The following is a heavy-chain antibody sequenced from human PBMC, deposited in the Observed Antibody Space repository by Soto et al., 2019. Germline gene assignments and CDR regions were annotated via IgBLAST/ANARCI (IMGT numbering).Heavy chain of an antibody. D-gene: IGHD2-15*01. CDR1: GFTFSSYE. CDR2: ISGSATSK. Sequence: GGSLRLSCAASGFTFSSYEVNWVRQAPGKGLEWVSYISGSATSKFYADSVRGRFTISRDNGKNSLSLQMNSLTGEDTGVYFCTRVKGILVAAAFFDYWGRGTPVTVSS. CDR3: TRVKGILVAAAFFDY. V-gene: IGHV3-48*03. J-gene: IGHJ4*02.